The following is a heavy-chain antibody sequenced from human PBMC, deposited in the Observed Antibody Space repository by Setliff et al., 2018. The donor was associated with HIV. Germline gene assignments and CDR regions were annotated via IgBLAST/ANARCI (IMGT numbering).Heavy chain of an antibody. Sequence: ASVKVSCKASGYTFTGYYMHWVRQAPGQGLEWMGWINPNSGGTNYAQKFQGRVTMTRDTSISTAYMELSRPRSDDTAVYYCARGPITMIVVYFNYWGQGTLVTVSS. CDR2: INPNSGGT. CDR3: ARGPITMIVVYFNY. CDR1: GYTFTGYY. D-gene: IGHD3-22*01. V-gene: IGHV1-2*02. J-gene: IGHJ4*02.